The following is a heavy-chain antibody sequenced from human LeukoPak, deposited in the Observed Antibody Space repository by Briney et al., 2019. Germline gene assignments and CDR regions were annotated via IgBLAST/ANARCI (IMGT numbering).Heavy chain of an antibody. CDR2: IYYSGST. V-gene: IGHV4-59*08. D-gene: IGHD3-10*01. Sequence: PSETLSLTCTVSGGSISSYYWSWIRQPPGKGLEWIGCIYYSGSTNYNPSLKSRVTISVDTSKNQFSLKLSSVTAADTAVYYCASTPTTIRGYYYGMDVWGQGTTVTVSS. CDR3: ASTPTTIRGYYYGMDV. CDR1: GGSISSYY. J-gene: IGHJ6*02.